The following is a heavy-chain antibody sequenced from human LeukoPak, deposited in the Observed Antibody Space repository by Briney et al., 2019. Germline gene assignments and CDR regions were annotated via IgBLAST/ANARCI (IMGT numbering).Heavy chain of an antibody. CDR1: GFTVSSNY. D-gene: IGHD2-15*01. Sequence: GGSLRLSCAASGFTVSSNYMSWVRQAPGKGLEWVSVIYSGGSTYYADSGKGRFTVSRDNSKNTLYLQMNSLRAEDTAVYYCARARYCSGGSCYHGAFDIWGQGTMVTVSS. V-gene: IGHV3-53*01. CDR2: IYSGGST. CDR3: ARARYCSGGSCYHGAFDI. J-gene: IGHJ3*02.